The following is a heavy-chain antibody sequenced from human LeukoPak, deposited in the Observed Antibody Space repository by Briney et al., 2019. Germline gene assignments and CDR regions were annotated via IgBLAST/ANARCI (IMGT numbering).Heavy chain of an antibody. CDR1: GDSISTYY. CDR2: ISYNGYT. CDR3: ARHLDYYGSGSYEF. Sequence: SETLSLTCTVSGDSISTYYWSWIRQPPGKGLEWIGYISYNGYTNYNPSLNSRVTMSVDTSKSQFSLRLSSVTASDTAVYYCARHLDYYGSGSYEFWGQGTLVTVSS. D-gene: IGHD3-10*01. J-gene: IGHJ4*02. V-gene: IGHV4-59*08.